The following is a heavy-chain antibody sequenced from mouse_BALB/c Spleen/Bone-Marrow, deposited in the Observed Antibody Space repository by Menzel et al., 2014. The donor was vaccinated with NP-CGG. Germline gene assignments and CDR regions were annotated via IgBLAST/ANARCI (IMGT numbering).Heavy chain of an antibody. J-gene: IGHJ4*01. D-gene: IGHD1-1*01. CDR3: ARSGYYGSSPYYAVDY. Sequence: EVKVVESGGGLVQPGGSRKLSCAASGFTFSSFGMHWVRQAPEKGLEWVAYISSGSSTICYADTVKGRFTISRDNPKNTLFLQMTSLRSEDTAMYYCARSGYYGSSPYYAVDYWGQGTSVTVSS. V-gene: IGHV5-17*02. CDR1: GFTFSSFG. CDR2: ISSGSSTI.